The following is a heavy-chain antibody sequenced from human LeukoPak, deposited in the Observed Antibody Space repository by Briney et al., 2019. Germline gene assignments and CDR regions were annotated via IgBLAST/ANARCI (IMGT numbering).Heavy chain of an antibody. D-gene: IGHD5-12*01. J-gene: IGHJ4*02. Sequence: GGSLRLSCAASGFTFSSYAMSWVRQAPGKGLEWVSGISGSGGSTYYSDSVKGRFTISRDNSKNTLFLQMNSLRAEDTAVYYCAKDRGPYSGYDSFFDFWGQGTLVTVSS. CDR3: AKDRGPYSGYDSFFDF. CDR1: GFTFSSYA. CDR2: ISGSGGST. V-gene: IGHV3-23*01.